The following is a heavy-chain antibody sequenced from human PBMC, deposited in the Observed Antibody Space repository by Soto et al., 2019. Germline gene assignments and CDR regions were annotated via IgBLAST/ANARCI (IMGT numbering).Heavy chain of an antibody. CDR3: ARSRRLVVVPAAMFAGTYYYMDV. V-gene: IGHV1-8*01. J-gene: IGHJ6*03. CDR2: MNPNSGNT. CDR1: GYTFTSYD. Sequence: QVQLVQSGAEVKKPGASVKVSCKASGYTFTSYDINWVRQATGQGLEWMGWMNPNSGNTGYAQKFQGRLTMTRKTSISPAYMELSSLRSEDTAVYYCARSRRLVVVPAAMFAGTYYYMDVWGKGTTVTVSS. D-gene: IGHD2-2*01.